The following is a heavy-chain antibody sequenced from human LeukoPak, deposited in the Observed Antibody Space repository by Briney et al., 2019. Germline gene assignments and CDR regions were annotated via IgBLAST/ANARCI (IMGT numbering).Heavy chain of an antibody. CDR1: GFTFSHFG. V-gene: IGHV3-33*01. Sequence: PGRSLRLSCTASGFTFSHFGMYWVRQAPGKGLEWVAVIGYDGNNKHYGNSVKGRFTISRDNSKNTVSLQMNSLRVDDTAMYYCARDLEVAGTGWIDPWGQGILVTVSS. CDR3: ARDLEVAGTGWIDP. D-gene: IGHD6-19*01. CDR2: IGYDGNNK. J-gene: IGHJ5*02.